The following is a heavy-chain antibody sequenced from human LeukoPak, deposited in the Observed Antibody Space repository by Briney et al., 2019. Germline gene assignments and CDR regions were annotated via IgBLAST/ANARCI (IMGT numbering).Heavy chain of an antibody. CDR1: GGSFSGYY. V-gene: IGHV4-34*01. CDR3: ARAPSRPRSGWLAEYFQH. J-gene: IGHJ1*01. D-gene: IGHD6-19*01. Sequence: SETLSLTCAVYGGSFSGYYWSWIRQPPGKGLEWVGEINHSGSTNYNPSLKSRVTISVDTSKNQFSLKLSSVTAADTAVYYCARAPSRPRSGWLAEYFQHWGQGTLVTVSS. CDR2: INHSGST.